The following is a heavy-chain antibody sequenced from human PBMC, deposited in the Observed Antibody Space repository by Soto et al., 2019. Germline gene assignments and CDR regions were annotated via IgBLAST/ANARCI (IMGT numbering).Heavy chain of an antibody. CDR3: ARINRGYKPTHYSYYGMDV. D-gene: IGHD5-12*01. J-gene: IGHJ6*02. V-gene: IGHV3-11*01. CDR1: GFTFSDYY. CDR2: ISSSGSTI. Sequence: PGGSLRLSCAASGFTFSDYYMSWIRQAPGKGLEWVSYISSSGSTIYYADSVKGRFTISRDNAKNSLYLQMNSLRAEDTAVYYCARINRGYKPTHYSYYGMDVWGQGTTVTVSS.